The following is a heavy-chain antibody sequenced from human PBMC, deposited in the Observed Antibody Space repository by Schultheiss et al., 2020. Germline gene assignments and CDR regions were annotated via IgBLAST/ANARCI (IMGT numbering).Heavy chain of an antibody. CDR3: ARGDYDFWSGRIYGMDV. CDR2: IYHSGST. J-gene: IGHJ6*02. CDR1: GGSISSSNW. V-gene: IGHV4-4*02. Sequence: TLSLTCAVSGGSISSSNWWSWVRQPPGKGLEWIGEIYHSGSTNYNPSLKSRVTISVDKSKNQFSLKLSSVTAADTAVYYCARGDYDFWSGRIYGMDVWGQGTTVTVSS. D-gene: IGHD3-3*01.